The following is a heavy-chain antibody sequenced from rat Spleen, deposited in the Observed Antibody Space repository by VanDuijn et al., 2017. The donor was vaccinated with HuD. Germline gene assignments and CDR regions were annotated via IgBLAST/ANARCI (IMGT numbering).Heavy chain of an antibody. CDR1: GFSLTSDG. CDR2: VSSGGNT. D-gene: IGHD1-2*01. CDR3: ARVGYSSYLRYFDY. Sequence: QVQLKESGPGLVQPSQTLSLTCTVSGFSLTSDGVSWVRQPPGKGLEWIAAVSSGGNTYYDSTLKSRLSISRDTSKSQVFLKMNSLQTEDTATYYCARVGYSSYLRYFDYWGQGVMVTVSS. V-gene: IGHV2S12*01. J-gene: IGHJ2*01.